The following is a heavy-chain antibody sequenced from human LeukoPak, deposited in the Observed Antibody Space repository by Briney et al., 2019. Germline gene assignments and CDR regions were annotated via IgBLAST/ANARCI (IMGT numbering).Heavy chain of an antibody. CDR1: GGSFSGFY. D-gene: IGHD2-15*01. CDR3: AGSRDIVVVVAARTFGY. V-gene: IGHV4-34*01. J-gene: IGHJ4*02. Sequence: PSETLSLTCAVSGGSFSGFYWSWIRHPPGKGLEWIGEINHSGYTNYHPSLKSRVTISVDTSKNQFSLKLSSVTAADTAVYYCAGSRDIVVVVAARTFGYWGQGTLVTVSS. CDR2: INHSGYT.